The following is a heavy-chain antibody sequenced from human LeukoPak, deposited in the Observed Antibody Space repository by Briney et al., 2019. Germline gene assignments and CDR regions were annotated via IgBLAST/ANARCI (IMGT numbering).Heavy chain of an antibody. CDR1: GGSISSYY. CDR2: IYYSGST. V-gene: IGHV4-59*01. Sequence: SETLSLTCTVSGGSISSYYWSWIRQPPGKGLEWIGYIYYSGSTNYNPSLKSRVTISVDTSKNQFSLKLSSVTAADTAVYYCARGYCSSTSCYILRFDPWGQGTLVTVSS. D-gene: IGHD2-2*02. CDR3: ARGYCSSTSCYILRFDP. J-gene: IGHJ5*02.